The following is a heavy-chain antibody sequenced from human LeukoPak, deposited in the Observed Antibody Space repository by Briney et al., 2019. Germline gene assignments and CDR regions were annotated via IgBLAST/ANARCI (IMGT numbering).Heavy chain of an antibody. CDR2: ITSDGSAT. V-gene: IGHV3-74*01. CDR3: ARDASPGYFDL. J-gene: IGHJ2*01. Sequence: QTGGSLRLSCAVSGFTFSSYWMHWVRQSPGKGLAWVSRITSDGSATDYADSVRGRFTVSRDNAKNTLFLHMDSLRVKDTAVYYCARDASPGYFDLWGRGTLVTVSS. CDR1: GFTFSSYW.